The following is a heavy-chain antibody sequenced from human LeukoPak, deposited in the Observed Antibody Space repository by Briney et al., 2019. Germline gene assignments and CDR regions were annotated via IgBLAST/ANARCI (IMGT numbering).Heavy chain of an antibody. V-gene: IGHV1-46*01. J-gene: IGHJ3*02. Sequence: GASVKVSCKASGYTFTSYYMHWVRQAPGQGLEWMGIINPSGGSTSYAQKFQGRVTMTRDTSTSTVYMELSSLRSEDMAVYYCATDYYDSSGYLEGLPPLERNAFDIWGQGTMVTVSS. CDR1: GYTFTSYY. CDR3: ATDYYDSSGYLEGLPPLERNAFDI. CDR2: INPSGGST. D-gene: IGHD3-22*01.